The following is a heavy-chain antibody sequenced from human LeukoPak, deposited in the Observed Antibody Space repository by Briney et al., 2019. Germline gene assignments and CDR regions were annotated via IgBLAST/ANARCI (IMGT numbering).Heavy chain of an antibody. CDR1: GYTFTGYY. V-gene: IGHV1-2*02. CDR3: ARAPQLGLRYYFDY. Sequence: ASVKVSCKASGYTFTGYYMHWVRQAPGQGLEWMGWINPNSGGTNYAQKFQGRVTMTRDTSISTAYMELSRLRSDDTAVYYCARAPQLGLRYYFDYWGQGALVTVSS. D-gene: IGHD1-7*01. J-gene: IGHJ4*02. CDR2: INPNSGGT.